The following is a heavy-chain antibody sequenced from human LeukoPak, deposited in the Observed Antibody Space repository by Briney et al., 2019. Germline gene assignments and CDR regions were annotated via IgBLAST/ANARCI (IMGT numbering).Heavy chain of an antibody. CDR1: GVTFSSYS. CDR2: IISSSSTI. CDR3: ARVLHSVVALDY. D-gene: IGHD2-15*01. Sequence: PGGSLRLSCAASGVTFSSYSMNWVRQAPGKGLEWVSYIISSSSTIYYADSVKGRFTISRDNAKNSLYLQMNSLRAEDTAVYNCARVLHSVVALDYWGQGTPVTVSS. J-gene: IGHJ4*02. V-gene: IGHV3-48*01.